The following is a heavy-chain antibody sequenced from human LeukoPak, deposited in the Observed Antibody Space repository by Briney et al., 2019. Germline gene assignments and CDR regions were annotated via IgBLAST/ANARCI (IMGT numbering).Heavy chain of an antibody. CDR2: ISGSGGST. J-gene: IGHJ5*02. D-gene: IGHD3-3*01. CDR3: AGGNDFWSGT. CDR1: GFTFSSYA. Sequence: GGSLRLFCAACGFTFSSYAMSWVRQAPGKGLEWVSAISGSGGSTYYADSVKGRFTISRDNSKNTLYLQMNSLRAEDTAVYYCAGGNDFWSGTWGQGTLVTVSS. V-gene: IGHV3-23*01.